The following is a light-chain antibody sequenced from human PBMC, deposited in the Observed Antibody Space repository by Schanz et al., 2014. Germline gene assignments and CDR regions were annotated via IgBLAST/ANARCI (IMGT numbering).Light chain of an antibody. CDR2: DAS. Sequence: DIQMTQSPSTLSASVGDRVTITCRASQSISSYLAWYQQKPGNAPNLLIYDASNLESGVPSRFSGSGSGTEFTLTISSLQPDDFATYYCLQYNSFSPWTFGQGTKVETK. CDR3: LQYNSFSPWT. V-gene: IGKV1-5*01. CDR1: QSISSY. J-gene: IGKJ1*01.